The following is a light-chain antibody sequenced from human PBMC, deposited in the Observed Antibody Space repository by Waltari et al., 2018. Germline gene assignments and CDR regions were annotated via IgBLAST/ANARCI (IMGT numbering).Light chain of an antibody. Sequence: VLTQSPGTLSLSPGERATLFCRASQGISRYLVWYQQRPGQSPRLLIYGASIRAAGIPDRFSGSGSGTDFTLSISRLEPEDFAVYYCQNHERLPATFGQGTRVEIK. J-gene: IGKJ1*01. CDR3: QNHERLPAT. V-gene: IGKV3-20*01. CDR1: QGISRY. CDR2: GAS.